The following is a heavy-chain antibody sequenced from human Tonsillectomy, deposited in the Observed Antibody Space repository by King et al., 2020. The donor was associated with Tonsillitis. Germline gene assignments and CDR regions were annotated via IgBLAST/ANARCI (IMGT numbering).Heavy chain of an antibody. CDR3: ARSFRLDY. CDR1: GFTFRAYY. CDR2: MSVCGDTI. V-gene: IGHV3-11*01. D-gene: IGHD2/OR15-2a*01. Sequence: VQLQESGGGLVKPGGSLRLSCAASGFTFRAYYMTWIRQAPGVGLEWVAYMSVCGDTIYYPDPEKGRFTISRDNAQKLVSLQMNSLRAEDTAVYYCARSFRLDYWGQGILVTVSS. J-gene: IGHJ4*02.